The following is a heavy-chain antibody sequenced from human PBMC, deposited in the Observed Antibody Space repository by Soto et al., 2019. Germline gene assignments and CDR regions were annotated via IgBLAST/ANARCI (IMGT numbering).Heavy chain of an antibody. CDR1: GDSIRSSY. CDR2: IYSSGST. CDR3: ARLYPFYDLLTGSQLYAFDI. Sequence: SETLSLTCTVSGDSIRSSYWNWSRQAPGKGLEWIGYIYSSGSTNFSPSLKSRVTISIDTSKEQFSLKLSSVTAADTAVYYCARLYPFYDLLTGSQLYAFDIWGQGTMVT. J-gene: IGHJ3*02. V-gene: IGHV4-59*01. D-gene: IGHD3-9*01.